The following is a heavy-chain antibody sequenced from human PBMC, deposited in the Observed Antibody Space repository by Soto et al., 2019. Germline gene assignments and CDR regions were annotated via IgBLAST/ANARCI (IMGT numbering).Heavy chain of an antibody. CDR2: IYHSGRT. J-gene: IGHJ6*02. CDR1: GGSISSSNW. CDR3: AGVIAATSHFYGMDV. V-gene: IGHV4-4*02. Sequence: QVQLQESGPGLVKPSGTLSLTCAVSGGSISSSNWWSWVRQPPGKGLGWIGEIYHSGRTNYNPSLKSRVTISVDKSKNQFSLRLSSVIAADTAVYYCAGVIAATSHFYGMDVWGQGTTVTVSS. D-gene: IGHD2-15*01.